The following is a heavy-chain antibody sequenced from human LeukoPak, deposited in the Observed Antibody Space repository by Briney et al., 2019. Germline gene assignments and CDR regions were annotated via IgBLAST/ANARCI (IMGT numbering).Heavy chain of an antibody. Sequence: GGSLRLSRAASGFTFSSYEMNWVRQAPGKGLEWVSYISSGGSSIYYADSVKGRFTISRDNSKNTLYLQMNSLRAEDTAVYYCARGSYCSGGSCYPLFDYWGQGTLVTVSS. V-gene: IGHV3-48*03. D-gene: IGHD2-15*01. CDR3: ARGSYCSGGSCYPLFDY. CDR2: ISSGGSSI. J-gene: IGHJ4*02. CDR1: GFTFSSYE.